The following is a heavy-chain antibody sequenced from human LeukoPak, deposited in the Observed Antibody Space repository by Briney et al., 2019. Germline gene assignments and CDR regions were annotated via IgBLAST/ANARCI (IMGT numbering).Heavy chain of an antibody. CDR2: ISYDGSNK. Sequence: GGSLRLSCAASGFTFSSYGMHWVRQAPGKGLEWVTVISYDGSNKYYADSVKGRFTISRDNAKNSLYLQMNSLRAEDTAVYYCARDSSGWYARRAFDYWGQGTLVTVSS. CDR1: GFTFSSYG. V-gene: IGHV3-30*03. CDR3: ARDSSGWYARRAFDY. J-gene: IGHJ4*02. D-gene: IGHD6-19*01.